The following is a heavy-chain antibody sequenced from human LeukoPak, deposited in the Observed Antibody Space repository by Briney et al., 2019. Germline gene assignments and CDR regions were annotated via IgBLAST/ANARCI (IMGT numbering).Heavy chain of an antibody. D-gene: IGHD2-2*01. CDR3: AKRGPSAYFNY. J-gene: IGHJ4*02. CDR2: INYSGST. Sequence: SETLSLTCTVSGGSISSGDYYWSWIRQHPGKGLEWIGYINYSGSTYYNPSLKSRVTISVDTSKNQFSLKLNSVTAADTAVYYCAKRGPSAYFNYWGQGTLVTVSS. V-gene: IGHV4-31*03. CDR1: GGSISSGDYY.